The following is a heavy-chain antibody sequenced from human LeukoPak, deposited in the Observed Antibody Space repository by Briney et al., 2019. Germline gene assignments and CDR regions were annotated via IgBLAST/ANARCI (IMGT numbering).Heavy chain of an antibody. CDR3: ARVIAGDYYGMDV. CDR1: GFTFSSYS. V-gene: IGHV3-21*01. D-gene: IGHD3-10*01. CDR2: ISSSSSFI. J-gene: IGHJ6*02. Sequence: PGGSLRLSCAASGFTFSSYSMNWVRQAPGKGLEWVSSISSSSSFIYYADSVKGRFTISRDNAKNSLYLQMNSLRAEDTAVYYCARVIAGDYYGMDVWGQGTTVTVSS.